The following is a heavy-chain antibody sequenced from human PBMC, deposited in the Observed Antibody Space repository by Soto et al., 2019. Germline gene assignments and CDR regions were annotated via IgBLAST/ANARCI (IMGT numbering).Heavy chain of an antibody. J-gene: IGHJ5*01. D-gene: IGHD1-26*01. V-gene: IGHV4-31*03. CDR3: ARDSGVGQGLFDS. CDR2: IYYSGST. Sequence: SETLSLTCTVSGGSISSGGYYWSWIRQHPGKGLEWIGYIYYSGSTYYNPSLKSRVTISVDTSKNQFSLKLSSVTAADTAVYYCARDSGVGQGLFDSSGQRTLVPVSS. CDR1: GGSISSGGYY.